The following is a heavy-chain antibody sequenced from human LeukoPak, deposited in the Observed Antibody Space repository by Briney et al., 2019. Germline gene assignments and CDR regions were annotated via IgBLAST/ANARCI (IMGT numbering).Heavy chain of an antibody. D-gene: IGHD3-16*01. CDR3: ARVIGSYGDSAY. J-gene: IGHJ4*02. Sequence: PGGSLRLSCAASGFTFSSYSMNWVRQAPGKGLEWLSYISSTSSAIYYADSLKGRFTISRDNAKNSLYLQMSSLRAEDTAVYYCARVIGSYGDSAYRGQGTLVTVSS. CDR1: GFTFSSYS. V-gene: IGHV3-48*04. CDR2: ISSTSSAI.